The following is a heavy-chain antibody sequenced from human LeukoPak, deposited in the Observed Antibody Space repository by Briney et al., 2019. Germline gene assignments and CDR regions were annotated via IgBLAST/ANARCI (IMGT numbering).Heavy chain of an antibody. J-gene: IGHJ4*02. CDR3: ASGYNGYEGFFDY. D-gene: IGHD5-12*01. CDR2: ISSDSSNI. V-gene: IGHV3-48*02. CDR1: GFTFSSYS. Sequence: GGSLRLSCAASGFTFSSYSMNWVRQAPGKGLEWVSYISSDSSNIFYADSVKGRFTISRDNAKNSLYLQVNSLRDEDTAMYYCASGYNGYEGFFDYWGQGTLVTVSS.